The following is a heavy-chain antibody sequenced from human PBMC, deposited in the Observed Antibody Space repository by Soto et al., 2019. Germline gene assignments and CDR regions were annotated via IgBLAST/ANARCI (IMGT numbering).Heavy chain of an antibody. J-gene: IGHJ4*02. V-gene: IGHV3-33*01. CDR1: GFTFSSYG. D-gene: IGHD3-3*01. Sequence: QVQLVESGGGVVQPGRSLRLSCAASGFTFSSYGMHWVRQAPGKGLEWVAVIWYDGSNKYYADSVKGRFTISRDNSKNTLYLRMNSLRAEDTGVYYCARPTTIFGVVPINYWGQGTLVTVSS. CDR2: IWYDGSNK. CDR3: ARPTTIFGVVPINY.